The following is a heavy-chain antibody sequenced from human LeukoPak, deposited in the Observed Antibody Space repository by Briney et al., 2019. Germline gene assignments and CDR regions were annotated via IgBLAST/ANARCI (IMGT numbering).Heavy chain of an antibody. D-gene: IGHD6-19*01. J-gene: IGHJ4*02. V-gene: IGHV3-74*01. CDR2: INSDGSST. Sequence: GGSLRLSCAASGFTFTSYSMNWVRQAPGKGLVWVSRINSDGSSTNYADSVKGRFTISRDNAKNTLYLQMNSLRAEDTAVYYCARENSGWYFLDYWGQGTLVTVSS. CDR3: ARENSGWYFLDY. CDR1: GFTFTSYS.